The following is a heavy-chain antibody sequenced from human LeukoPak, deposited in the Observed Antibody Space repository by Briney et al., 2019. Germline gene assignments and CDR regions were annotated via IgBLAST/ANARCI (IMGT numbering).Heavy chain of an antibody. D-gene: IGHD2-2*01. J-gene: IGHJ4*02. Sequence: GGSLRLSCAASGFTFSSYAMSWVRQAPGKGLMWVSRINSDGSSTSYADSVKGRFTISRDNAKNTLYLQMNSLRAEDTAVYYCASSTQISKYADYWGQGALVTVSS. CDR1: GFTFSSYA. CDR3: ASSTQISKYADY. V-gene: IGHV3-74*01. CDR2: INSDGSST.